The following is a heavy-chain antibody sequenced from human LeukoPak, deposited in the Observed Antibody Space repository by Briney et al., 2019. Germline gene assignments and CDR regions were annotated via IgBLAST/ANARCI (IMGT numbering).Heavy chain of an antibody. J-gene: IGHJ5*02. CDR2: INHSGST. CDR3: ARGGYCSGGSCHYNWFDP. CDR1: GGSFSGYY. D-gene: IGHD2-15*01. V-gene: IGHV4-34*01. Sequence: SETLSLTCAVYGGSFSGYYWSWIRQPPGNGLEWIGEINHSGSTNYNPSLKSRVTISVDTSKNQFSLKLSSVTAADTAVYYCARGGYCSGGSCHYNWFDPWGQGTLVTVSS.